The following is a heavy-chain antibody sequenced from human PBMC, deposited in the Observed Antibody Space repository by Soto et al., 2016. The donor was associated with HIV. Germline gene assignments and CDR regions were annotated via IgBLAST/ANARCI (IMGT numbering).Heavy chain of an antibody. V-gene: IGHV3-23*01. CDR1: GFTFSSYA. CDR2: ISGSGGST. CDR3: AKSGLYDSSGYHYAFDI. D-gene: IGHD3-22*01. J-gene: IGHJ3*02. Sequence: EVQLLESGGGLVQPGGSLRLSCAASGFTFSSYAMSWVRQAPGKGLEWVSAISGSGGSTYYADSVKGRFTISRDNSKNTLYLQMNSLRAEDTAVYYCAKSGLYDSSGYHYAFDIWGQGTMVTVSS.